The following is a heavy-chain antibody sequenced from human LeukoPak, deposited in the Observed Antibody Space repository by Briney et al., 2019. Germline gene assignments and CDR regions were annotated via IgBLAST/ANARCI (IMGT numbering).Heavy chain of an antibody. D-gene: IGHD1-1*01. Sequence: ASVKVSCKASGYTFTGYYIHGVRQAPGQGLEWVGWINPNSGGTDYAQKFQGRVTMTRDTSISTAYMELSRLGSDDTAVYYCARDLLGQLYYFDYWGQGTLVTVSS. CDR3: ARDLLGQLYYFDY. CDR1: GYTFTGYY. CDR2: INPNSGGT. J-gene: IGHJ4*02. V-gene: IGHV1-2*02.